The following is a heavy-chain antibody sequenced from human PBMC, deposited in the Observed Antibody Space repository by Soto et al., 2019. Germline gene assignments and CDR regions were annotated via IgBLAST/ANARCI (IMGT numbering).Heavy chain of an antibody. CDR1: GFTFGDYA. J-gene: IGHJ5*02. Sequence: GGSLRLSCTASGFTFGDYAMSWFRQAPGKGLEWVGFIRSKAYGVTTEYAASVKGRFTISRDDSKSIAYLQMNSLKTEDTAVYYCTTREQLVNWFDPWGQGTLVTVSS. V-gene: IGHV3-49*03. CDR2: IRSKAYGVTT. D-gene: IGHD6-6*01. CDR3: TTREQLVNWFDP.